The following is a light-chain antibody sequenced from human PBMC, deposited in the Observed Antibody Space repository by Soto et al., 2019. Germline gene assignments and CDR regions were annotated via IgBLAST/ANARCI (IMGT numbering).Light chain of an antibody. V-gene: IGKV1-17*01. J-gene: IGKJ1*01. Sequence: DIQMTQSPSSLFASVGDRVTITCRASQGIRNNLGWYQQKPGKAPKRLIYGTSNLQYGAPSRFSGSGSGTEFTLKITSLQPEDFATYYCQQLNSYPPWTFGQGTKVDIK. CDR3: QQLNSYPPWT. CDR1: QGIRNN. CDR2: GTS.